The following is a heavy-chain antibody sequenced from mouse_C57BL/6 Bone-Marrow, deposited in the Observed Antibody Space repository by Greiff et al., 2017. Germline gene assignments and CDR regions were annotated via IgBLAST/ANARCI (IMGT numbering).Heavy chain of an antibody. Sequence: EVQLQQSGPELVKPGASVKISCKASGYTFTDYYMNWVKQSHGKSLEWIGDINPNNGGTNYNQKFKGKATMTVDKSSSTAYMELRSLTAEDSAVYYCAREGGGGFDYWGQGTTLTVSS. CDR1: GYTFTDYY. CDR3: AREGGGGFDY. J-gene: IGHJ2*01. V-gene: IGHV1-26*01. CDR2: INPNNGGT.